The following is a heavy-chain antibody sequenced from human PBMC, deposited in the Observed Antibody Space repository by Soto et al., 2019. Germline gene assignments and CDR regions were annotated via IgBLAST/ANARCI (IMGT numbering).Heavy chain of an antibody. J-gene: IGHJ6*03. CDR3: AKGGSYSVYYYMDL. D-gene: IGHD3-10*01. Sequence: HPGGSLRLSCAASGFTFDDYAMHWVRQAPGKGLEWVSGINWNSDNIGYTESVKGRFTISRDNAKNSLYLQMNSLRAEDTALYYCAKGGSYSVYYYMDLWGKGTTVTVSS. CDR1: GFTFDDYA. CDR2: INWNSDNI. V-gene: IGHV3-9*01.